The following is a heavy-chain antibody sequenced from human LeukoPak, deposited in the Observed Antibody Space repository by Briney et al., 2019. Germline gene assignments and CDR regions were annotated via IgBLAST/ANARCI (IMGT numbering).Heavy chain of an antibody. CDR3: ARDSGEYYDSSALLGGWY. CDR2: ISAYNDNT. V-gene: IGHV1-18*01. Sequence: GASVKVSCKASGYTFTSYGISWVRQAPGQGLEWMGWISAYNDNTNYAQKLQGRVTMTTDTSTSTAYMELRSLRSDDTAMYYCARDSGEYYDSSALLGGWYWGQGTLVTVSS. CDR1: GYTFTSYG. J-gene: IGHJ4*02. D-gene: IGHD3-22*01.